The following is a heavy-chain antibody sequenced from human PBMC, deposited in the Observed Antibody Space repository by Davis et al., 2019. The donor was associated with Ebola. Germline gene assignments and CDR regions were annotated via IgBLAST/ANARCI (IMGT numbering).Heavy chain of an antibody. V-gene: IGHV3-30*18. CDR1: GFTFSSYG. J-gene: IGHJ2*01. CDR2: IGDNGRTT. D-gene: IGHD3-16*01. CDR3: AKEGAWGNWYLDL. Sequence: GESLKISCAASGFTFSSYGMHWVRQAPGKGLEWVAVIGDNGRTTFYADSAKGRFTLSRDNFKNTLDLQMNSLRPEDTAVYYCAKEGAWGNWYLDLWGRGTLVTVSS.